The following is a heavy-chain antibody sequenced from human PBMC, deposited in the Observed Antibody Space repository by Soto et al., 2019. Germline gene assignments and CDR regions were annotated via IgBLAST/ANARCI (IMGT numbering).Heavy chain of an antibody. CDR2: ISYDGSNK. V-gene: IGHV3-30-3*01. D-gene: IGHD2-15*01. CDR1: GFTFSSYA. CDR3: ARDRSPGGLLPQGYYYYYGMDV. Sequence: GSLRLSCAASGFTFSSYAMHWVRQAPGKGLEWVAVISYDGSNKYYADSVKGRFTISRDNSKNTLYLQMNSLRAEDTAVYYCARDRSPGGLLPQGYYYYYGMDVWGQGTTVTVSS. J-gene: IGHJ6*02.